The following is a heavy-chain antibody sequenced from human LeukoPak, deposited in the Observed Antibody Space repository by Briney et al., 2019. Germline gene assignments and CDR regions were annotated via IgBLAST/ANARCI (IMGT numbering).Heavy chain of an antibody. CDR1: GYTFTNYA. Sequence: GVSVKVSCKASGYTFTNYAVNWLRQAPGQRLEWMGWINAGNGDTKFSQNYQARVTITRDASASTAYMELSSLTSEDTAVYFCARGLWSAHRREYYFDSWGQGTLVTVSS. D-gene: IGHD3-3*01. CDR2: INAGNGDT. V-gene: IGHV1-3*01. CDR3: ARGLWSAHRREYYFDS. J-gene: IGHJ4*02.